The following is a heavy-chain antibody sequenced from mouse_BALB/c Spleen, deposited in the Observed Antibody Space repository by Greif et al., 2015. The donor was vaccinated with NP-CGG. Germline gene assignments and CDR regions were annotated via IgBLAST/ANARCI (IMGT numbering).Heavy chain of an antibody. CDR2: IWAGGST. J-gene: IGHJ4*01. CDR1: GFSLTSYG. Sequence: VKLQESGPGLVAPSQSLSITCTVSGFSLTSYGVHWVRQPPGKGLEWLGVIWAGGSTNYNSALMSRLSISKDNSKSQVFLKMNSLQTDDTAMYYCARDGYYAMDYWGLGTSVTVSS. V-gene: IGHV2-9*02. CDR3: ARDGYYAMDY.